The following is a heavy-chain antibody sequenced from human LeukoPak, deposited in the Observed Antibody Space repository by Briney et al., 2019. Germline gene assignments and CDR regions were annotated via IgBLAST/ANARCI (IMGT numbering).Heavy chain of an antibody. CDR3: ANLGHIVVVPAAMKYYYYGMDV. D-gene: IGHD2-2*01. CDR1: GGSISSSSYY. V-gene: IGHV4-39*01. CDR2: IYYSGST. Sequence: SETLSLTCTVSGGSISSSSYYWGWIRQPPGKGLEWIGSIYYSGSTYYNPPLKSRVTISVDTSKNQFSLKLSSVTAADTAVYYCANLGHIVVVPAAMKYYYYGMDVWGQGTTVTVSS. J-gene: IGHJ6*02.